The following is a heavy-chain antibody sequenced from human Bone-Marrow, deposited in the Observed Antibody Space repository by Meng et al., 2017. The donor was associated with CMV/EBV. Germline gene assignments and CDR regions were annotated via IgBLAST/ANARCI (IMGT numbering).Heavy chain of an antibody. D-gene: IGHD2-21*01. CDR3: ARQYDRVVVIANWFDP. Sequence: ALVKVSCKASGYTFTGYYMHWVRQATGQGLEWMGWMNPNSGNTGYAQKFQGRVTMTRSTSISTAYMELSSLRSEDTAVYYCARQYDRVVVIANWFDPWGQGTLVTVSS. V-gene: IGHV1-8*02. J-gene: IGHJ5*02. CDR2: MNPNSGNT. CDR1: GYTFTGYY.